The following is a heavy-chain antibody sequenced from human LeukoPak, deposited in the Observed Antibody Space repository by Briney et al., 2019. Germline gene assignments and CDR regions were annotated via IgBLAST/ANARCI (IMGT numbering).Heavy chain of an antibody. D-gene: IGHD2-2*01. Sequence: SETLSLTCGVYGGSFSTNYWSWIRQPPGKGLEWIGIIYYSGSTYYNPSLKSRLTISVDTSKNQFSLKLSSVTATDTAVYYCARRGYCSSTSCYEYWFDPWGQGTLVTVSS. J-gene: IGHJ5*02. CDR1: GGSFSTNY. CDR3: ARRGYCSSTSCYEYWFDP. CDR2: IYYSGST. V-gene: IGHV4-34*01.